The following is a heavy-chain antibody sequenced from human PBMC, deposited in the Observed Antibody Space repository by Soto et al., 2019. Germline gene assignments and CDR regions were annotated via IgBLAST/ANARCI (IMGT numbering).Heavy chain of an antibody. V-gene: IGHV4-4*02. D-gene: IGHD2-15*01. CDR2: IYHSGST. Sequence: QVQLQESGPGLVKPSGTLSLTCAVSGGSISSSNWWSWVRQPPGKGLEWIGEIYHSGSTNYNPSLKSRVTISVDESKLEFSLMLSSVTAADTAVYYCAYAPSVATSWFDPWGQGTLVTVSS. CDR3: AYAPSVATSWFDP. CDR1: GGSISSSNW. J-gene: IGHJ5*02.